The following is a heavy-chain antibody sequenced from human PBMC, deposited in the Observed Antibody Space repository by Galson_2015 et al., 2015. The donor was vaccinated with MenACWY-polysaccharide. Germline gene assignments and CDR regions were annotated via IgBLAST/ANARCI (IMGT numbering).Heavy chain of an antibody. CDR1: GFTFSSYL. Sequence: SLRLSCAVSGFTFSSYLMTWVRQAPGKGLEWVSYIGTSSSTISYADSVKGRFTISRDNAENSLYLQMNSLRVEDTAVYYCARGYMVRGGYFDPWGHETLVTVSS. D-gene: IGHD3-10*01. J-gene: IGHJ4*01. V-gene: IGHV3-48*01. CDR2: IGTSSSTI. CDR3: ARGYMVRGGYFDP.